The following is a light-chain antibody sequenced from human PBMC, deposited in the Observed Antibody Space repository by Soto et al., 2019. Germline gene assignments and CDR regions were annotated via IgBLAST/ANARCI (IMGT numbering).Light chain of an antibody. V-gene: IGKV3-15*01. CDR1: QSVSSN. J-gene: IGKJ5*01. CDR3: QKYDNWPIT. CDR2: GES. Sequence: DKVMTQSPATLSVSPGDRATLSCRASQSVSSNLAWYQQKTGQAPRLLIYGESSRATDIPARFSGSGSGTELNLTISRLQSEDFAVYYCQKYDNWPITCGQGTRLEIK.